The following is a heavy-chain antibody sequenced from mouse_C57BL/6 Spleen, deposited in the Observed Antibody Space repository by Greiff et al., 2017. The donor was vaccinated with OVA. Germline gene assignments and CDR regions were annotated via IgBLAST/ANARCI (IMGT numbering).Heavy chain of an antibody. CDR1: YTFTDYYM. CDR3: SLGYFDY. J-gene: IGHJ2*01. Sequence: LQESGPELVKPGASVKMSCKASGYTFTDYYMHWVKQKPGKGLEWIGEIYPGSGNTYYNEKFKGKATLTADTSSSTAYMQLSSLTSEDSAVYFCASLGYFDYWGQGTTLTVSS. CDR2: YPGSGNTY. V-gene: IGHV1-83*01.